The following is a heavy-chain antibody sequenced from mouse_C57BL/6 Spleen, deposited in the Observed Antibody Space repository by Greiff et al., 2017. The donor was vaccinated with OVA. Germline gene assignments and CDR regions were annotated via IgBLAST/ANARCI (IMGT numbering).Heavy chain of an antibody. V-gene: IGHV2-2*01. CDR3: ARNRAKLQNAMDY. D-gene: IGHD3-3*01. Sequence: VKLVESGPGLVQPSQSLSITCTVSGFSLTSYGVHWVRQSPGKGLEWLGVIWSGGSTDYNAAFISRLSISKDNSKSQVFFKMNSLQADDTAIYYCARNRAKLQNAMDYWGQGTSVTVSS. CDR1: GFSLTSYG. CDR2: IWSGGST. J-gene: IGHJ4*01.